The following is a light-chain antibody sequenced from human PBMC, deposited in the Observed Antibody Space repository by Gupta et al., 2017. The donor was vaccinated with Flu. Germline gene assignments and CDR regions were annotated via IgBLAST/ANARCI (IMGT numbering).Light chain of an antibody. J-gene: IGKJ1*01. CDR2: QAS. V-gene: IGKV1-5*03. Sequence: PSTLSASVGDRVTITCRASQSISNWLAGYQQKPGKAPKLLIYQASDLESGVPSRGSGSRSETKFTLTISSLQSDEVATYYCQQHSNYLGTFGQGTKV. CDR3: QQHSNYLGT. CDR1: QSISNW.